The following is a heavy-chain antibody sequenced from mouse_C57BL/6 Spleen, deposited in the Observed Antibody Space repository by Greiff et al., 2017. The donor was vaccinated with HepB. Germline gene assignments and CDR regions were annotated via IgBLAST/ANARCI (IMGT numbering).Heavy chain of an antibody. V-gene: IGHV14-2*01. D-gene: IGHD2-1*01. CDR1: GFNIKDYY. Sequence: VHVKQSGAELVKPGASVKLSCTASGFNIKDYYMHWVKQRTEQGLEWIGRIDPEDGETKYAPKFQGKATITADTSSNTAYLQLSSLTSEDTAVYYCALIYYGNSYFDYWGQGTTLTVSS. CDR2: IDPEDGET. CDR3: ALIYYGNSYFDY. J-gene: IGHJ2*01.